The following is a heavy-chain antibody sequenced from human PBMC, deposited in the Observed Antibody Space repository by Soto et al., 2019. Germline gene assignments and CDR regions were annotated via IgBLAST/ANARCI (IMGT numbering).Heavy chain of an antibody. CDR1: GGSFSGYY. Sequence: KLSETLSLTCAVYGGSFSGYYWSWIRQPPGKGLEWIGEINHSGSTNYNPSLKSRVTISVDTSKNQFSLKLSSVTAADTAVYYCARAGFSGYSYGPADYWGQGTLVTVSS. CDR2: INHSGST. J-gene: IGHJ4*02. CDR3: ARAGFSGYSYGPADY. D-gene: IGHD5-18*01. V-gene: IGHV4-34*01.